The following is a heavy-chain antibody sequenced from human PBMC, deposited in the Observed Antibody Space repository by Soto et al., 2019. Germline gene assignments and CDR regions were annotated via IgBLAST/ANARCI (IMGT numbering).Heavy chain of an antibody. CDR2: INTDGGSS. CDR1: GFTLSGHW. D-gene: IGHD2-2*01. CDR3: AREAGYCSRTSCYRRAFDT. J-gene: IGHJ3*02. Sequence: EVQLVESGGDLVQPGGSLRLSCAASGFTLSGHWMHWVRQVPGKGLEWVSRINTDGGSSAYADSGKGRFTISRDNAKNTLYLQMNGLRAEDTAVYYCAREAGYCSRTSCYRRAFDTWGQGTTVTVSS. V-gene: IGHV3-74*03.